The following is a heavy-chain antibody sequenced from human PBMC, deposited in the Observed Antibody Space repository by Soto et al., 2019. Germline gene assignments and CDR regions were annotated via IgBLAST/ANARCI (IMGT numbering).Heavy chain of an antibody. Sequence: GGSLRLSCSASGFTFSSYAMHWVRQAPGKGLEWVAVISYDGSNKYYADSVKGRFTISRDNSKNTLYLQMNSLRAEDTAVYYCARSVVPAAPSSYYYYGMDVWGQGTTVTVSS. V-gene: IGHV3-30-3*01. CDR3: ARSVVPAAPSSYYYYGMDV. CDR1: GFTFSSYA. J-gene: IGHJ6*02. D-gene: IGHD2-2*01. CDR2: ISYDGSNK.